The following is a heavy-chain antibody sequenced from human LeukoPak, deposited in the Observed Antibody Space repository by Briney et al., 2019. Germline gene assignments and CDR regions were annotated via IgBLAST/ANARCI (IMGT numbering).Heavy chain of an antibody. CDR2: ISSSSSYI. V-gene: IGHV3-21*04. J-gene: IGHJ4*02. D-gene: IGHD2-15*01. CDR1: GFTFNNYN. Sequence: SGGSLRLSCAASGFTFNNYNMNWVRQAPGKGLEWVSSISSSSSYIYYADSVKGRFTISRDNSKNTLYLQMNSLRAEDTALYYCARGRGGDWGRGALVTVSS. CDR3: ARGRGGD.